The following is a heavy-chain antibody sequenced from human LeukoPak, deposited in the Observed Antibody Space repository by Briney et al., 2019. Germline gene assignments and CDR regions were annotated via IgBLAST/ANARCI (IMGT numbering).Heavy chain of an antibody. D-gene: IGHD4-23*01. CDR3: ARDGGNYLDF. J-gene: IGHJ4*02. V-gene: IGHV6-1*01. CDR2: TYYRSKWYN. Sequence: SPTLTLTCAISGDSVSSNSGAWNWIRQSPSRGLEWLGRTYYRSKWYNEYAVSVKSRITINPDTSKNQFSLQLNSVTPEDTAVYYCARDGGNYLDFWGQGKLVTVSA. CDR1: GDSVSSNSGA.